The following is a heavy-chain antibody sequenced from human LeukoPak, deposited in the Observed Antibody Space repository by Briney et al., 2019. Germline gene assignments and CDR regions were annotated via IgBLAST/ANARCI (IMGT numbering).Heavy chain of an antibody. D-gene: IGHD3-22*01. CDR3: ARDDDYYDSSGYHELDY. CDR1: GYTFTYYY. V-gene: IGHV1-46*01. J-gene: IGHJ4*02. CDR2: INPSGGST. Sequence: GASVKVSCKTSGYTFTYYYIHWVRQAPGQGLEWMGIINPSGGSTSYAQKLQGRVTMTTDTSTSTAYMELRSLRSDDTAVYYCARDDDYYDSSGYHELDYWGQGTLVTVSS.